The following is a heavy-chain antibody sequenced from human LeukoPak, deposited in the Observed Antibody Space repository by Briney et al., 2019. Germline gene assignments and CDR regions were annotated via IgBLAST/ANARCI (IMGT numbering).Heavy chain of an antibody. CDR1: GFTFSSYG. J-gene: IGHJ4*02. Sequence: GRSLRLSCAASGFTFSSYGMHWVRQAPGKGLEWVAVISYDGSNKYYADSVKGRFTISRDNSKNTLYLQMNSLRAEDTAVYYCAKLVVVAATDYWGQGTLVTVSS. D-gene: IGHD2-15*01. CDR3: AKLVVVAATDY. CDR2: ISYDGSNK. V-gene: IGHV3-30*18.